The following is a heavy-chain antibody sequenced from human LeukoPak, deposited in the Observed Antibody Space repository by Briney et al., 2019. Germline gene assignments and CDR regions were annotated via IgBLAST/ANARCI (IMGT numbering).Heavy chain of an antibody. J-gene: IGHJ4*02. D-gene: IGHD6-25*01. CDR1: GYALTNFG. CDR3: GRHDGGSGWPWLGIDY. Sequence: GASVKVSCKASGYALTNFGISWVRQAPGQGLEWMGWINTHDGRTDYVHKFQDRVTMTTDTSTSTAYMELRGLRSDDAAVYYCGRHDGGSGWPWLGIDYWGQGTLVTVSS. CDR2: INTHDGRT. V-gene: IGHV1-18*01.